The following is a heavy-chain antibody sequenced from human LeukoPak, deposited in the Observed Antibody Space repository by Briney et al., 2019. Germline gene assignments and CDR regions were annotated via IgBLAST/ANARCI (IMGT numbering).Heavy chain of an antibody. V-gene: IGHV3-7*01. CDR3: ARDIAMIVVAGGGDY. CDR2: IKQDGSEK. CDR1: GFTFSSYW. D-gene: IGHD3-22*01. Sequence: GGSLRLSCAASGFTFSSYWMSWVRQAPGRGLEWVANIKQDGSEKYYVDSVKGRFTISRDNAKNSLYLQMNSLRAEDTAVYYCARDIAMIVVAGGGDYWGQGTLVTVSS. J-gene: IGHJ4*02.